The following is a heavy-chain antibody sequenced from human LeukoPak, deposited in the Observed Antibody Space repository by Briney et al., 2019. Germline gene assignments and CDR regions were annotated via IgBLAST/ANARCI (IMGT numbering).Heavy chain of an antibody. CDR2: INPNSGGT. CDR1: GYTFTGYY. CDR3: ARVGSSPWGDFDI. Sequence: GASVKVSCKASGYTFTGYYMHWVRQAPGQGLEWMGWINPNSGGTNYARKFQGRVTMTRDTSISTAYMELSRLRSDDTAVYYCARVGSSPWGDFDIWGQGTMVTVSS. V-gene: IGHV1-2*02. D-gene: IGHD6-6*01. J-gene: IGHJ3*02.